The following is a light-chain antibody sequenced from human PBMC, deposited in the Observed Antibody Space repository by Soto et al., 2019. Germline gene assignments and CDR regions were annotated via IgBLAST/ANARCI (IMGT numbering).Light chain of an antibody. CDR2: DDS. CDR3: QVWDARSDHVV. J-gene: IGLJ2*01. CDR1: IIVTKS. V-gene: IGLV3-21*02. Sequence: SYELTQPPSVSVAPGQTASITCGGNIIVTKSVHWYQQRPGQAPVLVLYDDSDRPSGIPERFSGSNFGNTATLTINRVEAEDEADYYCQVWDARSDHVVFGGGTKLTVL.